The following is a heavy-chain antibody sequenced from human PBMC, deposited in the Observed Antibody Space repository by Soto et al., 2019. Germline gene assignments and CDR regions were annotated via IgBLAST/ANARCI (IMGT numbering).Heavy chain of an antibody. V-gene: IGHV3-33*01. D-gene: IGHD3-16*01. CDR3: ARDFDWGYYAMDV. Sequence: QVEVVESGGGVVQPGRSLRLSCAAPGFTFSRYGMHWVRQAPGKGLEWVALIWYDGSSEYYADSVKGRFTISRDNSKNTLYLQMNSLRAADTAVYYCARDFDWGYYAMDVWGQGTTVTVSS. J-gene: IGHJ6*02. CDR2: IWYDGSSE. CDR1: GFTFSRYG.